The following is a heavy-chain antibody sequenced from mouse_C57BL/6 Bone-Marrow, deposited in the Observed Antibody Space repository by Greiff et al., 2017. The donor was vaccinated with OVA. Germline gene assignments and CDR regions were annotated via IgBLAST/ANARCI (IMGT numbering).Heavy chain of an antibody. CDR1: GYTFTDYE. D-gene: IGHD2-2*01. CDR3: TRRRVTRAWFAY. Sequence: VKLMESGAELVRPGASVTLSCKASGYTFTDYEMHWVKQTPVHGLEWIGAIDPETGGTAYNQKFKGKAILTADKSSSTAYMELRSLTSEDSAVYYCTRRRVTRAWFAYWGQGTLVTVSA. CDR2: IDPETGGT. J-gene: IGHJ3*01. V-gene: IGHV1-15*01.